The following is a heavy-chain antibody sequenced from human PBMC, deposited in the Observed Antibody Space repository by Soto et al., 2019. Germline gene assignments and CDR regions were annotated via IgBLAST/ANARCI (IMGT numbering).Heavy chain of an antibody. V-gene: IGHV4-59*08. D-gene: IGHD3-10*01. J-gene: IGHJ4*02. CDR3: ARLWGWFGDY. Sequence: QVQLQESGPGLVKPSETLSLTCTVSGGSISSYYWSWIRQPPGKGLEWIGYIYYSGSTNYNPSLKSRATISVDPSKNQFSLKLSSVTAADTAVYYCARLWGWFGDYWGQGTLVTVSS. CDR1: GGSISSYY. CDR2: IYYSGST.